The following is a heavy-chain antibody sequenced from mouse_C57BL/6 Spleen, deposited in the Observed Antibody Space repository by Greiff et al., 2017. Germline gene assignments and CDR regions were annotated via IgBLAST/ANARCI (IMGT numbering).Heavy chain of an antibody. CDR2: IDPETGGT. J-gene: IGHJ4*01. V-gene: IGHV1-15*01. CDR3: TRRGVITTAPLAMDY. D-gene: IGHD1-1*01. Sequence: VQLQQSGAELVRPGASVTLSCKASGYTFTDYEMHWVKQTPVHGLEWIGAIDPETGGTAYNQKFKGKAILTADTSSSTAYMELRSLTSEDSAVYYCTRRGVITTAPLAMDYWGQGTSVTVSS. CDR1: GYTFTDYE.